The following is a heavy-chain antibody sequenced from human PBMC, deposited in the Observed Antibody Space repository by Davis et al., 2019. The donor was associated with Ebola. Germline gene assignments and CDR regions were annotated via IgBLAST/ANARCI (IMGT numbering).Heavy chain of an antibody. Sequence: KVSCKGSGYSFSNYWIGWVRQMPGKGLEWMGIIYTGDSDTRYSPSFRGQVTISADKSTRTAYLQWGRLKASDTAMYYCASLRRTITGMDDGFDVWGQGTMVTVSS. J-gene: IGHJ3*01. V-gene: IGHV5-51*01. CDR2: IYTGDSDT. CDR1: GYSFSNYW. CDR3: ASLRRTITGMDDGFDV. D-gene: IGHD1-20*01.